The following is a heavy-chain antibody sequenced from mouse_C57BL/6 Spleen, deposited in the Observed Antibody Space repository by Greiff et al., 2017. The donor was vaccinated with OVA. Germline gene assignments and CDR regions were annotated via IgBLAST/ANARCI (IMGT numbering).Heavy chain of an antibody. D-gene: IGHD1-1*01. Sequence: QVQLQQPGAELVMPGASVKLSCKASGYTSTSYWMHWVKQRPGQGLEWIGEIDPSDSYTNYNQKFKGKSTLTVDKSSSTAYMQLSSLTSEDSAVYYCARGRGTTVGDFDYWGQGTTLTVSS. CDR1: GYTSTSYW. J-gene: IGHJ2*01. V-gene: IGHV1-69*01. CDR3: ARGRGTTVGDFDY. CDR2: IDPSDSYT.